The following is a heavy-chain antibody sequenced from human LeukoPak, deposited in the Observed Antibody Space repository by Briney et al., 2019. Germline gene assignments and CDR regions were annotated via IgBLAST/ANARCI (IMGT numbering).Heavy chain of an antibody. V-gene: IGHV3-53*01. CDR2: I. J-gene: IGHJ4*02. Sequence: GGSLRLSCAASGFTVSSNYMSWVRQAPGKGLEWVSSILMGRFTISRDNAKNSLYLQMSGLRAEDTAVYYCTRAIRATGTDYWGQGTLVTVSS. D-gene: IGHD6-13*01. CDR1: GFTVSSNY. CDR3: TRAIRATGTDY.